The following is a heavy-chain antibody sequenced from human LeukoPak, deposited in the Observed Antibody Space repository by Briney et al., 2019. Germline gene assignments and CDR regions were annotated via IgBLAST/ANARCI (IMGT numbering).Heavy chain of an antibody. V-gene: IGHV1-18*01. CDR1: GYTFTSYD. J-gene: IGHJ4*02. CDR3: ARERELLWFGELLSPRPFDY. Sequence: ASVKVSCKASGYTFTSYDISWVRQAPGQGLEWMGWISAYNGNTNYAQKLQGRVTMTTDTSTSTAYMELRSLRSDDTAVYYCARERELLWFGELLSPRPFDYWGQGTLVTVSS. CDR2: ISAYNGNT. D-gene: IGHD3-10*01.